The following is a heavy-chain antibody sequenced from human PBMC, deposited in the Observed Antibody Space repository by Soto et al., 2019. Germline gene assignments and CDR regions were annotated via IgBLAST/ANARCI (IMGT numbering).Heavy chain of an antibody. D-gene: IGHD6-19*01. CDR1: GFTFSSFE. J-gene: IGHJ5*02. V-gene: IGHV3-48*03. Sequence: PGCSLRLSCVPSGFTFSSFEMTWIRQAPGKGPEGIAVINPSGRTISYADSVKGRFTISRDTAENSGCLQMSSLRGEGTAMYHCERYSGWYSYNWFDPWGQGTLVTVS. CDR3: ERYSGWYSYNWFDP. CDR2: INPSGRTI.